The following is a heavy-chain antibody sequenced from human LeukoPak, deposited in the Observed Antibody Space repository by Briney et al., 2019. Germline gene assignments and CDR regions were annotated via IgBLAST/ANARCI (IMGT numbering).Heavy chain of an antibody. D-gene: IGHD5-12*01. V-gene: IGHV3-48*04. Sequence: PGGSLRLSCAASGFTFSSYSMNWVRQAPGKGLEWVSYISSSSSTIYYADSVKGRFTISRDNAKNSVYLQMNRLRAEDTAVYYCATTLNVATAGYFWGQGTLVIVSS. CDR1: GFTFSSYS. CDR2: ISSSSSTI. CDR3: ATTLNVATAGYF. J-gene: IGHJ4*02.